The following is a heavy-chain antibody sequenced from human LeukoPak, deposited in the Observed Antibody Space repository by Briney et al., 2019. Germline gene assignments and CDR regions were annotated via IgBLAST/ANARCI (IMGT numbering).Heavy chain of an antibody. CDR1: GYTFTSSG. Sequence: GASVKVSCKASGYTFTSSGISWVRQAPGRGLEWMGWSSDYNGDTNYAQKLRGRVTMTTDTSTSTAYMELRSLRSDDTAVYYCARDLLYCGGDCYHDAFDIWGQGTMVTVSS. D-gene: IGHD2-21*02. V-gene: IGHV1-18*01. CDR2: SSDYNGDT. CDR3: ARDLLYCGGDCYHDAFDI. J-gene: IGHJ3*02.